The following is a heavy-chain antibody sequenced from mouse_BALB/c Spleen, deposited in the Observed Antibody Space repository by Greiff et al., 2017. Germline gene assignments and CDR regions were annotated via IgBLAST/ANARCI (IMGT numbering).Heavy chain of an antibody. J-gene: IGHJ2*01. V-gene: IGHV5-6-4*01. CDR3: TRDLASYGGGYYFDY. CDR1: GFTFSSYT. CDR2: ISSGGSYT. Sequence: EVKVVESGGGLVKPGGSLKLSCAASGFTFSSYTMFWVRQTPEKRLEWVATISSGGSYTYYPDSVKGRFTISRDNAKNTLYLQMSSLKSEDTAMYYCTRDLASYGGGYYFDYWGQGTTLTVSS. D-gene: IGHD1-1*01.